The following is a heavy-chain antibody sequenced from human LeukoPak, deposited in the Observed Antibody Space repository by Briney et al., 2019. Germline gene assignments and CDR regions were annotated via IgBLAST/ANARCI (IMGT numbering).Heavy chain of an antibody. D-gene: IGHD3-10*01. J-gene: IGHJ4*02. CDR3: AREGKYASGSYDY. V-gene: IGHV3-74*01. CDR2: INSDGSST. Sequence: WMQGVGESLKEELVWVSRINSDGSSTSYADSVKGRFTISRDNANNTLYLQMDSLRAEDSAVYFCAREGKYASGSYDYWGQGTLVTVSS. CDR1: W.